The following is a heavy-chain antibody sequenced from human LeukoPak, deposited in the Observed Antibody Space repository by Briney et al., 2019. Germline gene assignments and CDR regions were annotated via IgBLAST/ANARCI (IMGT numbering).Heavy chain of an antibody. CDR3: AKDRRACSSSSCYYRFDY. CDR1: EFTFSSYA. J-gene: IGHJ4*02. V-gene: IGHV3-23*01. D-gene: IGHD2-2*01. Sequence: GGSLRLSCAASEFTFSSYAMSWVRQAPGKGLEWVSAISDSGGSTYYADSVKGRFTVSRDNSRNTMYLQMNSLRAEDTAVYYCAKDRRACSSSSCYYRFDYWGQGTLVTVSS. CDR2: ISDSGGST.